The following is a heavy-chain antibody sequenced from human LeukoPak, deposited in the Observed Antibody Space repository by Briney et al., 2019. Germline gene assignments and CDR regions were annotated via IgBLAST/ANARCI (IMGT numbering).Heavy chain of an antibody. CDR3: ARAIRYQLLSDY. Sequence: ASVKVSCKTSGYTFSTYDINWVRQAAGQGLEWMGWMNPNSGHTGFAQKFQGRATITRDTSITTAYLELSSLRSEDTAVYYCARAIRYQLLSDYWGQGTLVTVSS. D-gene: IGHD2-2*01. CDR1: GYTFSTYD. V-gene: IGHV1-8*03. J-gene: IGHJ4*02. CDR2: MNPNSGHT.